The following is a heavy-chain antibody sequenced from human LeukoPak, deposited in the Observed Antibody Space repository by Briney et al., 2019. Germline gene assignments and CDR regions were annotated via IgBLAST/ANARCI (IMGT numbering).Heavy chain of an antibody. Sequence: PGGSLRLSCAASGFTFSNNWMHWVRQASGKGLVWVSRISGDGSSTDYADSVKGRAIVSRDNAKSTLYLQMNSLRAEDTAVYYCVIQISGVVYWGQGTLVTVSS. D-gene: IGHD3-3*01. V-gene: IGHV3-74*01. CDR1: GFTFSNNW. CDR3: VIQISGVVY. CDR2: ISGDGSST. J-gene: IGHJ4*02.